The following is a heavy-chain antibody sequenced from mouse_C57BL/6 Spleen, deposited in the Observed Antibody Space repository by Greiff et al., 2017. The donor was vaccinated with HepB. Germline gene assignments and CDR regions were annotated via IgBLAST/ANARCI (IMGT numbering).Heavy chain of an antibody. CDR2: IDPENGDT. CDR1: GFNIKDDY. CDR3: TPFRYGNYDY. D-gene: IGHD2-1*01. V-gene: IGHV14-4*01. J-gene: IGHJ2*01. Sequence: EVQLQQSGAELVRPGASVKLSCTASGFNIKDDYMHWVKQRPEQGLEWIGWIDPENGDTEYASKFQGKAPITADTSSNTAYLQLSSLTSEDTAVYYCTPFRYGNYDYWGQGTTLTVSS.